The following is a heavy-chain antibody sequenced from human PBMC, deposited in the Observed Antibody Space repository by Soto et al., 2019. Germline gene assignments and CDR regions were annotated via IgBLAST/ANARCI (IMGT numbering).Heavy chain of an antibody. J-gene: IGHJ4*02. CDR2: IVVGSGNT. CDR1: GFTFTSSA. CDR3: AAVPYYYDSSAYYFDY. D-gene: IGHD3-22*01. V-gene: IGHV1-58*01. Sequence: SVKVSCKASGFTFTSSAVQWVRQARGQRLEWIGWIVVGSGNTNYAQKFQERVTITRDMSASTAYMQLSSLRSEDTAVYYCAAVPYYYDSSAYYFDYWGQGTLVTVSS.